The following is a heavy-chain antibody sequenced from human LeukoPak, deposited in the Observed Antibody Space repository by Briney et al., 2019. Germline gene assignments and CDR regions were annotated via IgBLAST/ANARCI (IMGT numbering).Heavy chain of an antibody. D-gene: IGHD3-10*01. V-gene: IGHV4-34*01. Sequence: PSETLSLTCAVYGGSFSNYYWSWIRQPPGKGLEWIGEINHGGTTKYNPSLKSRVTISVDTSKNQFSLKLSSVTAADTAVYYCARAEVRGVNSYYMDVWGKGTTVTVSS. CDR3: ARAEVRGVNSYYMDV. J-gene: IGHJ6*03. CDR2: INHGGTT. CDR1: GGSFSNYY.